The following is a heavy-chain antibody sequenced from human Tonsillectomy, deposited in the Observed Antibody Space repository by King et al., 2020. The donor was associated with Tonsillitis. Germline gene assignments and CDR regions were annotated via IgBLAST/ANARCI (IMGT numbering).Heavy chain of an antibody. D-gene: IGHD3-3*01. J-gene: IGHJ6*02. V-gene: IGHV3-30*04. CDR1: GFTFNTYS. Sequence: VQLVESGGGVVQPGRSLRLSCAASGFTFNTYSMHWVRQAPGKGLEWVAVISYDGSNEYYAASVKGRFTIFRDNSNNTMYLQMNRLRAEDTAVYYCARDPNLEWSHHRYYDGMDVWGQGTTVTVSS. CDR3: ARDPNLEWSHHRYYDGMDV. CDR2: ISYDGSNE.